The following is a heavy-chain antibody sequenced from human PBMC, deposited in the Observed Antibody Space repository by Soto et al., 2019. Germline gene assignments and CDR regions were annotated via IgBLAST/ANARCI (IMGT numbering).Heavy chain of an antibody. Sequence: QVQLVQSGAEVKKPGSSVKVSCKASGGTFSSYAISWVRQAPGQGLEWMGGIITIFGTANYAQKFQSRVTSTADESTSTAYMELSSLRSEDTAVYYCAGRGYGYTGRYWFDPWGQGPLVTVSS. V-gene: IGHV1-69*01. J-gene: IGHJ5*02. CDR1: GGTFSSYA. D-gene: IGHD5-12*01. CDR2: IITIFGTA. CDR3: AGRGYGYTGRYWFDP.